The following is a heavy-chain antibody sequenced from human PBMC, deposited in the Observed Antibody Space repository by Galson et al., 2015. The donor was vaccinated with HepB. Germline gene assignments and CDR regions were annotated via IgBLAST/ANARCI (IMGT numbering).Heavy chain of an antibody. D-gene: IGHD1-14*01. CDR1: GASISSGY. Sequence: LSLTCTVSGASISSGYWSWIRQPPGKGPEWIGYFFYRGSTSYNPSLKSRVTISVDTPKNQFSLRLSSVTAADTAVYYCARNHPFFDYWGQGALVTVSS. V-gene: IGHV4-59*01. CDR2: FFYRGST. CDR3: ARNHPFFDY. J-gene: IGHJ4*02.